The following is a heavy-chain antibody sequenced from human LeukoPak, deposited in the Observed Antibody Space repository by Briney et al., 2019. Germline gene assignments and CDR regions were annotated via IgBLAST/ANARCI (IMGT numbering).Heavy chain of an antibody. D-gene: IGHD3-22*01. CDR1: GGFISSYY. V-gene: IGHV4-59*01. CDR3: ARDSDSSGYYDACDI. CDR2: IFYSGRT. J-gene: IGHJ3*02. Sequence: PSETLSLNCTVSGGFISSYYWGWIRQPQGRGLEGVGIIFYSGRTNSNTSLRSRATIAVDSTETQFSLKQSSVAAAETAVYYCARDSDSSGYYDACDIWGQGTMVTVPS.